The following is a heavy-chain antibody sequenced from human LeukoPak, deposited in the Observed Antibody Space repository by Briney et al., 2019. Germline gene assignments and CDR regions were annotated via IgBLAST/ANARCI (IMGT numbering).Heavy chain of an antibody. D-gene: IGHD3-9*01. J-gene: IGHJ4*02. CDR1: GFRFSSYT. CDR2: ISGGGDTT. Sequence: GGSLRLSCSASGFRFSSYTMTWVRQAPGKGPEWVSIISGGGDTTFYTDSVKGRFTISRDNSKNTLYLQMNSLRVEDTAVYYCAREGARGGMYYDILTGYDYWGQGTLVTVSS. CDR3: AREGARGGMYYDILTGYDY. V-gene: IGHV3-23*01.